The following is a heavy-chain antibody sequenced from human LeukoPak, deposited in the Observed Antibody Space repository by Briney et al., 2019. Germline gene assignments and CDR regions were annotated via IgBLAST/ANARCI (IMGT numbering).Heavy chain of an antibody. V-gene: IGHV3-33*01. J-gene: IGHJ4*02. CDR3: ARGGVYSSGSYYLYYFDY. D-gene: IGHD6-19*01. CDR2: VCSDGNGK. CDR1: GFTFSTYG. Sequence: PGGSLRLSCAASGFTFSTYGMHWVRQAPGKGLEWVALVCSDGNGKFYADSVKGRFTISRDNSKNTLYLQMNSLRAEDTAVYYCARGGVYSSGSYYLYYFDYWGQGTLVTVSS.